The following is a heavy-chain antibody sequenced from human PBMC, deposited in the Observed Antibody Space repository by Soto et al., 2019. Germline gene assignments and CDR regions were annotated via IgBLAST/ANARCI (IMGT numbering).Heavy chain of an antibody. Sequence: GGSLRLSCAASGFTFSSYGMHWVRQAPGKGLEWVAVISYDGSNKYYADSVKGRFTISRDNSKNTLYLQMKSLTAEDTAVYYCAKDINTMVRGVYYYYYGMDVWGQGTTVTVSS. CDR3: AKDINTMVRGVYYYYYGMDV. D-gene: IGHD3-10*01. CDR1: GFTFSSYG. J-gene: IGHJ6*02. V-gene: IGHV3-30*18. CDR2: ISYDGSNK.